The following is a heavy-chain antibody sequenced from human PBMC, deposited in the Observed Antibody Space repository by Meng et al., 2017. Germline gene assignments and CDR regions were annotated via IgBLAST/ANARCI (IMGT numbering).Heavy chain of an antibody. J-gene: IGHJ4*02. CDR3: ASDSKWLV. D-gene: IGHD6-19*01. V-gene: IGHV3-7*01. CDR2: INEPGSQK. CDR1: EFTFSRYW. Sequence: GESLKISCAASEFTFSRYWVTWVRQAPGKGPEWVANINEPGSQKNYVDSVKGRFTISRDNARNSGYLQMNSLRPEDTAVYYCASDSKWLVWGQGTLVTVSS.